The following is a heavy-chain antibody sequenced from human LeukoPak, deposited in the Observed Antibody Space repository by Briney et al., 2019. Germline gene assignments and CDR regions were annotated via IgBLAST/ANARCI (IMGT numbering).Heavy chain of an antibody. V-gene: IGHV3-48*04. Sequence: GGSLRLSCAASGFTFSISNMNWVRQAPGKGLEWISYISSRSSTIYYADSVKGRFTISRDNAKSSLYLQTNSLRAEDTAVYYCARDFIRHYDSSDYVEALDIWGQGTMVTVSS. CDR2: ISSRSSTI. D-gene: IGHD3-22*01. CDR1: GFTFSISN. J-gene: IGHJ3*02. CDR3: ARDFIRHYDSSDYVEALDI.